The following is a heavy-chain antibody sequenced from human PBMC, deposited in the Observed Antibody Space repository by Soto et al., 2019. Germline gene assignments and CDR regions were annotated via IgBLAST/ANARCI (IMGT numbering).Heavy chain of an antibody. CDR1: GYSFSNFY. CDR2: IDPSSGTT. Sequence: ASVKVSRKPSGYSFSNFYVHWVRQAPGQGLEWLGIIDPSSGTTSYTQKFQERVTMTRDTSMSTVYMELSRLRSEDTAVYSCARGAVVVPNGLIAGMDVWGLGTTVTVSS. CDR3: ARGAVVVPNGLIAGMDV. D-gene: IGHD2-15*01. V-gene: IGHV1-46*01. J-gene: IGHJ6*02.